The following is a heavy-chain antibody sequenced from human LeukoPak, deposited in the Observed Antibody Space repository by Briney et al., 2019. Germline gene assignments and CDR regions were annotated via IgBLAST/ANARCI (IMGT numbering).Heavy chain of an antibody. CDR1: GGSISSCNW. CDR2: IYHSGST. CDR3: ATAYDILTGYTRRYFDY. V-gene: IGHV4-4*02. J-gene: IGHJ4*02. Sequence: SETLTLTCAVSGGSISSCNWWCLRRQPPGKGLEWIGEIYHSGSTNYNPSLKSRVTISVDKCKNQFSLKLSSVTAADTAVYYCATAYDILTGYTRRYFDYWGQGTLVTVSS. D-gene: IGHD3-9*01.